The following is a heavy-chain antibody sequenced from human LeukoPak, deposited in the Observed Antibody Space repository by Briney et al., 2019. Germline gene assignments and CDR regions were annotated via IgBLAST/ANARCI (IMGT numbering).Heavy chain of an antibody. Sequence: SETLSLTCAVYGGSFSGYYWSWLRQPPGKGLEWIGEINHSGSTNYNPSLKSRVTISVDTSKSQFFLNLSSVTAADTAVYYCAREGTMASGGYYFDYWGQGTLVTVSS. CDR2: INHSGST. J-gene: IGHJ4*02. CDR1: GGSFSGYY. V-gene: IGHV4-34*01. D-gene: IGHD3-10*01. CDR3: AREGTMASGGYYFDY.